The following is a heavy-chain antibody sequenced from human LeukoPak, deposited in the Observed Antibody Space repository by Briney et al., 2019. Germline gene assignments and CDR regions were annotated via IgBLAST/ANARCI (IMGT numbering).Heavy chain of an antibody. V-gene: IGHV3-21*01. D-gene: IGHD3-10*01. CDR1: GFTFSSYE. J-gene: IGHJ4*02. Sequence: PGGSLRLSCAASGFTFSSYEMNWVRQAPGKGLEWVSSISSSSTYIYYADSVKGRFTISRDNAKNSLYLQMNSLRAEDTAVYYCARVALRGAPQHYFDYWGQGTLVAVSS. CDR3: ARVALRGAPQHYFDY. CDR2: ISSSSTYI.